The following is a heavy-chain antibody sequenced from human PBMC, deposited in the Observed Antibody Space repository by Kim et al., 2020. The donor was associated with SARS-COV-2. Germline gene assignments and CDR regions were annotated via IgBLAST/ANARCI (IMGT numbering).Heavy chain of an antibody. D-gene: IGHD3-10*01. CDR2: IYTTGST. CDR1: SVSISNFY. CDR3: ARDFRVWTGDEFYFDY. V-gene: IGHV4-4*07. J-gene: IGHJ4*02. Sequence: SETLSPTCTVSSVSISNFYWSWIRQPAGKGLEYIGRIYTTGSTNYNPSLKSRVAMSVDTSRKQFSLSLSSVTAADTAVYYCARDFRVWTGDEFYFDYWGQGILVTVSS.